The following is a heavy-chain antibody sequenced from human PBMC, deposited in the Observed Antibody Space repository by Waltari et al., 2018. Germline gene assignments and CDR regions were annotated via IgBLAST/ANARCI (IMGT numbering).Heavy chain of an antibody. CDR3: ARDHGEGATFDP. CDR2: IYTSGST. CDR1: GGSISSGSYY. V-gene: IGHV4-61*09. J-gene: IGHJ5*02. Sequence: QVQLQESGPGLVKPSQTLSLTCTVSGGSISSGSYYWSWIRQPAGKGLEWIGYIYTSGSTNYNPSLKSRVTISVDTSKNQFSRKLSSVTAADTAVYYCARDHGEGATFDPWGQGTLVTVSS. D-gene: IGHD1-26*01.